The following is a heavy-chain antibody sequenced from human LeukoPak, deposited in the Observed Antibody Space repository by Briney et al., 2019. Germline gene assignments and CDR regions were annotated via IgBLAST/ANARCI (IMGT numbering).Heavy chain of an antibody. J-gene: IGHJ4*02. V-gene: IGHV4-4*07. D-gene: IGHD6-19*01. Sequence: SETLSLTCSVSGDSMSSYSWSWIRQSAGKGLEWIGRVYASGGTRYNPSLKSRVTMSVDTSKNQFSLKLTSVTAADTAVYYCARTTGFAVAGGYYFDYWGQGILVTVSS. CDR2: VYASGGT. CDR1: GDSMSSYS. CDR3: ARTTGFAVAGGYYFDY.